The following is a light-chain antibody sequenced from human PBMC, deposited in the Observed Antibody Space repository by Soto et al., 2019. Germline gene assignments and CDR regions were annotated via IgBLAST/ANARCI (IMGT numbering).Light chain of an antibody. J-gene: IGLJ2*01. V-gene: IGLV2-14*01. CDR1: SSDVGGYNY. Sequence: QSALTQPASVSGSPGQSITISCTGTSSDVGGYNYVSWYQQHPGKAPKLMIYEVSNRPSGVSNRFSGSKSGNTASLTISRLQAEDEADYYSSSYRSSSTVVFGRGTKLSVL. CDR2: EVS. CDR3: SSYRSSSTVV.